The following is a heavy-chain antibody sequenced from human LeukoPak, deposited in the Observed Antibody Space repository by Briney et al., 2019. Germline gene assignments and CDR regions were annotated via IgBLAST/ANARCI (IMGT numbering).Heavy chain of an antibody. V-gene: IGHV4-61*02. CDR3: ARDLWD. D-gene: IGHD3-16*01. CDR2: IYASGTT. Sequence: PSETLSLTCTVSGAPISSGGDYWTWIRQPAGKGLEWVGLIYASGTTNDNPSLKSRLTISLDTSKNQFSLKLTSVSAADTAVYFYARDLWDWGQGTLVTVST. J-gene: IGHJ4*02. CDR1: GAPISSGGDY.